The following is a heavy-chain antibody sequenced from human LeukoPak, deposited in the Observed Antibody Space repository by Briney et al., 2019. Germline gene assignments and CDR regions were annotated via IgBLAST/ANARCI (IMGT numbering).Heavy chain of an antibody. CDR3: ARIKGYSSSPFDH. CDR2: ISTTSTYT. CDR1: GFTFTDYY. D-gene: IGHD6-6*01. J-gene: IGHJ4*02. Sequence: KPGGSLRLSCAASGFTFTDYYMTWIRQAPGKGLEWLSYISTTSTYTNYADSVKGRFTISRDNANNSLSLQMHSLRAEDTAVYYCARIKGYSSSPFDHWGQGILVTVSS. V-gene: IGHV3-11*06.